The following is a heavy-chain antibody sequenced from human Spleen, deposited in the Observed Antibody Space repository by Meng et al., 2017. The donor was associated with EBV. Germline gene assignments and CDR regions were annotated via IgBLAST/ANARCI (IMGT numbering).Heavy chain of an antibody. CDR1: GYTFSTSA. V-gene: IGHV1-3*01. Sequence: VLLVQVGAEVKKPGASVKLSCKASGYTFSTSAMHWVRQATGQRLEWMGWIYAGDGSTKYSQRLQDRVTITRDTSASTSYMELSSLGSEDTAVYYCASYTSKGYAIDYWGRGTLVTVSS. CDR2: IYAGDGST. D-gene: IGHD5-12*01. CDR3: ASYTSKGYAIDY. J-gene: IGHJ4*02.